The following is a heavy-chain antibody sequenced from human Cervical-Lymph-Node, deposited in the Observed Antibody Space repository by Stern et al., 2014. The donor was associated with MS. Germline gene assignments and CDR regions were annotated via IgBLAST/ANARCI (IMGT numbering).Heavy chain of an antibody. V-gene: IGHV4-31*03. CDR3: ARGPITIFGEETYFDY. Sequence: QVQLQESGPGLVKPSQTLSLTCTVSGDSISSGGYYWSWIRQHPGKGLEWIGYIYYSGNTFYNPSLKSRVIISVDTSKSQFSLKLSSVIAADTAVYYCARGPITIFGEETYFDYWGQGALVTVSS. J-gene: IGHJ4*02. D-gene: IGHD3-3*01. CDR1: GDSISSGGYY. CDR2: IYYSGNT.